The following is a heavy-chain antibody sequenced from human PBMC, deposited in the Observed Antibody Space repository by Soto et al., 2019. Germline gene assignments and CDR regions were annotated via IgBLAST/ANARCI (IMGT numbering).Heavy chain of an antibody. CDR2: IVVGSGNT. CDR1: GFTCTSSA. Sequence: SVKVSCKASGFTCTSSAVQWVRQARGQRLEWIGWIVVGSGNTNYAQKFQERVTITRDMSTSTAYMELSSLRSEDTAVYYCAASGYSSGWDIPGTGYWGQGTLVTVSS. D-gene: IGHD6-19*01. V-gene: IGHV1-58*01. CDR3: AASGYSSGWDIPGTGY. J-gene: IGHJ4*02.